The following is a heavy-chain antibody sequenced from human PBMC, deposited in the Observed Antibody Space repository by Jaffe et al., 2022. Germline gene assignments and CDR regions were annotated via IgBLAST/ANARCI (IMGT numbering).Heavy chain of an antibody. CDR3: AKNSREALYDRPNWFDP. CDR2: IRYDGSNK. CDR1: GFTFSSYG. D-gene: IGHD3-16*01. J-gene: IGHJ5*02. Sequence: QVQLVESGGGVVQPGGSLRLSCAASGFTFSSYGMHWVRQAPGKGLEWVAFIRYDGSNKYYADSVKGRFTISRDNSKNTLYLQMNSLRAEDTAVYYCAKNSREALYDRPNWFDPWGQGTLVTVSS. V-gene: IGHV3-30*02.